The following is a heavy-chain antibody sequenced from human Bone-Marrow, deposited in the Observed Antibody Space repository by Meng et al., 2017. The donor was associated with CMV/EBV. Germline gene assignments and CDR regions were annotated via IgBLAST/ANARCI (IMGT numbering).Heavy chain of an antibody. CDR2: IYPSGST. CDR1: GGSISSYY. Sequence: QVQLQESGPGLVKPSETLSLTCTVSGGSISSYYWSWIRQPAGKGLEWIGRIYPSGSTNYNPSLKSRVTMSVDTSKNQFSLKLSSVTAADTAVYYCAREDIVVVPAARFDPWGQGTLVTVSS. J-gene: IGHJ5*02. CDR3: AREDIVVVPAARFDP. D-gene: IGHD2-2*01. V-gene: IGHV4-4*07.